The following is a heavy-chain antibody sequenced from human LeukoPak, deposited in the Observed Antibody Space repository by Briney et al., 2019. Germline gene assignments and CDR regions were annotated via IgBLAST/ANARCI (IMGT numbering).Heavy chain of an antibody. CDR2: ISSNGGAT. J-gene: IGHJ4*02. CDR1: GFVFSDSG. D-gene: IGHD3-3*01. CDR3: VKDWGAHYDFWSAYLDY. Sequence: PGGSLRLSCLASGFVFSDSGMHWVRQAPGKRLECISTISSNGGATDYADSVKGRFTISRDNSKNTLYLQMSSLRPEDTAVYYCVKDWGAHYDFWSAYLDYWGQGALVTVSS. V-gene: IGHV3-64D*09.